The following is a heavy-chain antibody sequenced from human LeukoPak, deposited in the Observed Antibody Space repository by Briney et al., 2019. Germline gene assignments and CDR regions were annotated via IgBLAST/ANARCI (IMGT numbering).Heavy chain of an antibody. D-gene: IGHD5-18*01. V-gene: IGHV3-23*01. Sequence: GGSLRLSCAASGFTFSSYAMSWVRQARGKGLEWVSAIRGSGGSTYYADSVKGRFTISRDNSKNTLYLQMNRLRAEDTAVYYCAKDLGYGYGNGELDYWGQGSLVTVSS. CDR2: IRGSGGST. J-gene: IGHJ4*02. CDR3: AKDLGYGYGNGELDY. CDR1: GFTFSSYA.